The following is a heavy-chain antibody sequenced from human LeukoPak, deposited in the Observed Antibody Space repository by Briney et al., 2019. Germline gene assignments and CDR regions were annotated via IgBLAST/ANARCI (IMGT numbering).Heavy chain of an antibody. V-gene: IGHV3-23*01. CDR2: ISGSGGST. J-gene: IGHJ4*02. D-gene: IGHD3-16*02. CDR3: AKGEGGSYLSPGCY. Sequence: GGSLRLSCAASIFTFSSYDMSWDRQAPGKGLEWVSTISGSGGSTYYADSVKGRFTISRDNSKNTLYLQMNSLRAEDTAVYYCAKGEGGSYLSPGCYWGQGTLVTVSS. CDR1: IFTFSSYD.